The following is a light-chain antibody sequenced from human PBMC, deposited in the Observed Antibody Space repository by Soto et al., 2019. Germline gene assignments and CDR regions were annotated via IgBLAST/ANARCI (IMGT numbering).Light chain of an antibody. Sequence: EVVLTQSPGTLSLSPGERATLSCRASQSVSSSYLVWYQQKPGQAPRLLIYGASSRATGIPDRFSGSGSGTEFPLTISRLEPEDFALYYCQQYGRSAMYTFGQGTKVEI. CDR1: QSVSSSY. CDR3: QQYGRSAMYT. V-gene: IGKV3-20*01. J-gene: IGKJ2*01. CDR2: GAS.